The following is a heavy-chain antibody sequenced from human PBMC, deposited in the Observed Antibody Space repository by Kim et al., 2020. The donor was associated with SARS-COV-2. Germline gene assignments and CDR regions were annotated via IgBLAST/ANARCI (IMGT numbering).Heavy chain of an antibody. CDR1: GFTFSNYA. CDR2: ITGSGGST. J-gene: IGHJ4*02. V-gene: IGHV3-23*01. D-gene: IGHD6-19*01. Sequence: GGSLRLSCAASGFTFSNYAMSWVRQAPGKGLEWVSAITGSGGSTYYADSVMGRFTISRDNSKNTVYLQMNSLRAEDTALYYCAKRGSGWYSALGLGKEDYWGQGTLVTVSS. CDR3: AKRGSGWYSALGLGKEDY.